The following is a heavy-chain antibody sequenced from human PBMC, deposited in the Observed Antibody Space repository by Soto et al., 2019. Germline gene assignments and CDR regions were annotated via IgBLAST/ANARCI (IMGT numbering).Heavy chain of an antibody. CDR1: GFTFTAFA. J-gene: IGHJ4*02. CDR3: AKDRYFDSYYFDY. Sequence: GESLKISCAASGFTFTAFAVHWVRQPPGKGLEWVAVISYDGRQSHYADSVRGRLTLSRDNSKNTVFLQMNSLTTDDTAIYYCAKDRYFDSYYFDYWGQGTRVTVSS. D-gene: IGHD3-9*01. CDR2: ISYDGRQS. V-gene: IGHV3-30*04.